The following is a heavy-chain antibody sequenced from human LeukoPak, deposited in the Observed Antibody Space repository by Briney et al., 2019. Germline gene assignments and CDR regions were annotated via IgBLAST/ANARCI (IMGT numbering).Heavy chain of an antibody. J-gene: IGHJ6*03. Sequence: PSETLSLTCTVSGGSISSYYWSWIRQPAGKGLEWIGRIYTSGSTNYNPSLKSRVTMSVDTSKNQFSLKLSSVTAADTAVYYCARDLGTVTTPTYYYYYMGVWGKGTTVTVSS. CDR1: GGSISSYY. CDR2: IYTSGST. CDR3: ARDLGTVTTPTYYYYYMGV. V-gene: IGHV4-4*07. D-gene: IGHD4-17*01.